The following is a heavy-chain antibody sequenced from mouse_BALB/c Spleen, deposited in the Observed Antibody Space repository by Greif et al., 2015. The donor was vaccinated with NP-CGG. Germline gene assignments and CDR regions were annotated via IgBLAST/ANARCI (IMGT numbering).Heavy chain of an antibody. Sequence: QVQLQQSGAELVRPGASVTLSCKASGYTFTDYEMHWVKQTPVHGLEWIGAIDPETGGTAYNQKFKGKATLTADKSSSTAYMELRSLTSEDSAVYCCTRNYYGSGYFDYWGQGTTLTVSS. CDR2: IDPETGGT. CDR1: GYTFTDYE. CDR3: TRNYYGSGYFDY. D-gene: IGHD1-1*01. V-gene: IGHV1-15*01. J-gene: IGHJ2*01.